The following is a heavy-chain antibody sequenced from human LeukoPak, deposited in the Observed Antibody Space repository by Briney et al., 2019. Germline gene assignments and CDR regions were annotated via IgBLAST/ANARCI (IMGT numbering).Heavy chain of an antibody. J-gene: IGHJ4*02. CDR1: GGSISSYY. V-gene: IGHV4-59*01. Sequence: SETLSLTCTVSGGSISSYYWSWIRQPPGQGLEWIGYIYYSWSTNYNPSLKSRVTISVDTSKNQFSLKLSSVTAADTAVYDRARKVGYSGYDYWGQGTLVTVSS. CDR2: IYYSWST. D-gene: IGHD5-12*01. CDR3: ARKVGYSGYDY.